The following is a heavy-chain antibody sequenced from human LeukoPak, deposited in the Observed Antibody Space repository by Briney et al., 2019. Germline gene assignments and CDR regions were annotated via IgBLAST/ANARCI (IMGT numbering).Heavy chain of an antibody. J-gene: IGHJ1*01. CDR3: ARVYDYGDPEYFQH. V-gene: IGHV3-21*01. D-gene: IGHD4-17*01. CDR2: ISSSSSYI. CDR1: GFTFSSYS. Sequence: GGSLRLSCAASGFTFSSYSMNWVRQAPGKGLEWVSSISSSSSYIYFADSVKGRFTISRDNAKNSLYLQMNSLRAEDTAVYYCARVYDYGDPEYFQHWGQGTLVTVSS.